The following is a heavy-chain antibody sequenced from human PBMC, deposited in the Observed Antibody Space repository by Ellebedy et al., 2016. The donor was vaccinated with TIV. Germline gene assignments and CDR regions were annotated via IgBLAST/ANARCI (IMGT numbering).Heavy chain of an antibody. V-gene: IGHV3-30*18. Sequence: GESLKISXAASGFTFSSYGMHWVRQAPGKGLEWVAVISYDGSNKYYADSVKGRFTISRDNSKNTLYLQMNSLRAEDTAVYYCAKAVAYGDYDYFDYWGQGTLVTVSS. CDR3: AKAVAYGDYDYFDY. CDR1: GFTFSSYG. D-gene: IGHD4-17*01. J-gene: IGHJ4*02. CDR2: ISYDGSNK.